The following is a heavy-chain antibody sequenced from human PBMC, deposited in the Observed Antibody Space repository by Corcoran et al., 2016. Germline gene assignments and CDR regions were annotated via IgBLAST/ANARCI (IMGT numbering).Heavy chain of an antibody. Sequence: QVQLVQSGAEVNKPGASVEVSCKASGYTFTSYYMHCVRQAPGQGLEWMGIINPSGGSTSYAQKFQGRVTMTRDPSTSTVYMELSSLRSEDTAVDYCAGAVQRWLQTWGQGTMVTVSS. CDR2: INPSGGST. CDR1: GYTFTSYY. D-gene: IGHD5-12*01. J-gene: IGHJ4*03. CDR3: AGAVQRWLQT. V-gene: IGHV1-46*01.